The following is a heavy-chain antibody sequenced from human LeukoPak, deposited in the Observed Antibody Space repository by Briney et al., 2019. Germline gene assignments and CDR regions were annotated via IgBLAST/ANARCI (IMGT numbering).Heavy chain of an antibody. V-gene: IGHV3-23*01. J-gene: IGHJ1*01. Sequence: GGTLRLSCAASGFTFSSYAMSWVRQAPGKGLEWVSVISGSGVGTYYADSVKGRFTISRDNSKNTLYLQMNSLRAEDTAVYYCAKEIYGDSTGGRFQHWGQGTLVTVSS. D-gene: IGHD4-17*01. CDR3: AKEIYGDSTGGRFQH. CDR1: GFTFSSYA. CDR2: ISGSGVGT.